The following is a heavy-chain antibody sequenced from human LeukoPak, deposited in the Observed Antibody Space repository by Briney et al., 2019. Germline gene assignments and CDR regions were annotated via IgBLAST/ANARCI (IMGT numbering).Heavy chain of an antibody. Sequence: GRSLKLSCAASGFTFSSYGMHWFRQAPGKGLEWVAVIWYGGSNKYYADSVKGRFTISRDNSKNTLYLEMNSLRAEDTAVYYCAKVEEGYWGQGTLVTVSS. CDR2: IWYGGSNK. V-gene: IGHV3-30*18. CDR3: AKVEEGY. D-gene: IGHD2/OR15-2a*01. J-gene: IGHJ4*02. CDR1: GFTFSSYG.